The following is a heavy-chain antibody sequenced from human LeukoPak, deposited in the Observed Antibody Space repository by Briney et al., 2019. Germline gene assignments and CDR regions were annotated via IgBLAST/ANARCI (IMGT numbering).Heavy chain of an antibody. CDR2: ISSSGSTI. V-gene: IGHV3-48*03. CDR1: GFTFNSYE. Sequence: GGSLRLSCAASGFTFNSYEMNWVRQAPGKGLEWVSYISSSGSTIYYADSVEGRFTISRDNARNSLYLQMNSLRAEDTAVYYCARDFRRDYVWGSHRYTGPYWGQGTLVTVSS. J-gene: IGHJ4*02. D-gene: IGHD3-16*02. CDR3: ARDFRRDYVWGSHRYTGPY.